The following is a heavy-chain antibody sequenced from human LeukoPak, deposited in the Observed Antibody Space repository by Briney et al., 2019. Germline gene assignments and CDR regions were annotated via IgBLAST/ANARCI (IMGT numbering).Heavy chain of an antibody. CDR2: ISYDGSNK. Sequence: PGGSLRLSCAASGFTFSSYAMHWVRQAPGKGLEWVAVISYDGSNKYYADSVKGRFTISRDNSKNTLYLQMNSLRAEDTAVYYCAREGSGYYDSSGYYVGPFDYWGQGTLVTVSS. J-gene: IGHJ4*02. V-gene: IGHV3-30-3*01. CDR1: GFTFSSYA. CDR3: AREGSGYYDSSGYYVGPFDY. D-gene: IGHD3-22*01.